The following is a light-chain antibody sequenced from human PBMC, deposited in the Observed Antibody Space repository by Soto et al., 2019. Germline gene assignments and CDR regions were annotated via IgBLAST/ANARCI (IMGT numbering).Light chain of an antibody. V-gene: IGLV2-14*01. CDR3: SSPTSSYTVI. CDR2: DLT. CDR1: SSDIGGY. J-gene: IGLJ1*01. Sequence: SVLTQPAPVSGYPGQSITISCTGTSSDIGGYVSWYQRYPGKAPKIMIYDLTNRPSGVSNRFSGSKSGDTASLTISGLLAEDEADYYCSSPTSSYTVIFGTGT.